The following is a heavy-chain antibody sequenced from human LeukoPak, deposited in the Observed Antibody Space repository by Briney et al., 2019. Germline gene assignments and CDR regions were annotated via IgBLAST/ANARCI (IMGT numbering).Heavy chain of an antibody. CDR1: GFTFSSYG. D-gene: IGHD1-7*01. V-gene: IGHV3-30*02. J-gene: IGHJ4*02. CDR2: IRYDGGNE. CDR3: AKDFNWNYMDSFDY. Sequence: GGSLRLSCAASGFTFSSYGMLWVRQAPGKGLEWVAFIRYDGGNEYYANSVKGRFTISRDNSKNTLYLQMNSLRAEDTAVYYCAKDFNWNYMDSFDYWGQGTLVTVSS.